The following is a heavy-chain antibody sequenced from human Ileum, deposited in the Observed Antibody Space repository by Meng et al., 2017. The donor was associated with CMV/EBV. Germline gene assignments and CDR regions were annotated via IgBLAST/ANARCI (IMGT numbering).Heavy chain of an antibody. D-gene: IGHD3-3*01. CDR1: GFSFSNYG. CDR2: IPYEGDKR. CDR3: AKDWSGNYNWFNP. Sequence: GGSLRLSCAASGFSFSNYGIHWVRQAPGKGLEWVAYIPYEGDKRYYGDTVKGRFTISRDNYKSTAYLQMNSLRAEDTAMYYCAKDWSGNYNWFNPWGQGTRVNGAS. J-gene: IGHJ5*02. V-gene: IGHV3-30*02.